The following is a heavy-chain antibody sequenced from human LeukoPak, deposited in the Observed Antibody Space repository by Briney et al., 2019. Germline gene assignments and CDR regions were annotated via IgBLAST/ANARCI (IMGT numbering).Heavy chain of an antibody. J-gene: IGHJ5*02. CDR2: IHQSGRT. Sequence: SETLSLTCAVYGGSFSGYYWSWIRQPPGKGLEWIGEIHQSGRTGYNPSLKSRVIISIDTSKTQFSLNLSSVTATDTAVYYCARLSRFGEFPWGQGTLVTVSS. CDR3: ARLSRFGEFP. CDR1: GGSFSGYY. V-gene: IGHV4-34*01. D-gene: IGHD3-10*01.